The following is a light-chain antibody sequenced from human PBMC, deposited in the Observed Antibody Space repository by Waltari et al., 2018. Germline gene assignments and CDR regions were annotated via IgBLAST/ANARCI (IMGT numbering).Light chain of an antibody. Sequence: YQNPPAHPPRLVIYDTSHRAAGIPPRFSGSGSGTDFTLTISSLEPEDSALYYCQQRSDWPLTFGGGTK. V-gene: IGKV3-11*01. CDR2: DTS. CDR3: QQRSDWPLT. J-gene: IGKJ4*01.